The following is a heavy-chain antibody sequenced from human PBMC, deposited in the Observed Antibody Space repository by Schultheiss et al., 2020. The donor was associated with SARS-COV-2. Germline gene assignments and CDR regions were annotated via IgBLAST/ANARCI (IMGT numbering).Heavy chain of an antibody. J-gene: IGHJ4*02. CDR3: AREYSSGWSDY. V-gene: IGHV4-59*12. CDR1: GGSISSYY. Sequence: SQTLSLTCTVSGGSISSYYWSWIRQPPGKGLEWIGYIYYSGSTNYNPSLKSRVTISVDTSKNQFSLKLSSVTAADTAVYYCAREYSSGWSDYWGQGTLVTVSS. D-gene: IGHD6-19*01. CDR2: IYYSGST.